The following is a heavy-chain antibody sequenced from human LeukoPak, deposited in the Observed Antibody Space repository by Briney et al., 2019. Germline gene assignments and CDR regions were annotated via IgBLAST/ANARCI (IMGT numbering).Heavy chain of an antibody. CDR3: ARGLRYNRTVAGLYYFDY. V-gene: IGHV3-64*01. CDR1: GFTFSSYA. CDR2: ISSNGGST. Sequence: GGSLRLSCAASGFTFSSYAMHWVRQAPGKGLEYVSAISSNGGSTYYANSVKGRFTISRDNSKNTLYLQMGSLRSEDMAVYYCARGLRYNRTVAGLYYFDYWGQGTLVTVSS. D-gene: IGHD6-19*01. J-gene: IGHJ4*02.